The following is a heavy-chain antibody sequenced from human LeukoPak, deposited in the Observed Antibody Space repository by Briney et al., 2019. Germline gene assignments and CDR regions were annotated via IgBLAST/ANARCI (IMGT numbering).Heavy chain of an antibody. CDR1: SGSISTYY. Sequence: PSETLFLTCTVSSGSISTYYWGWIRQPPGKGLEWIGCVYYSGTTYYNPSLKSRVTISVDSSKNQFSLKLHSVTASDTAVYYCARDGGTYGMDVWGQGTTVTVSS. CDR3: ARDGGTYGMDV. D-gene: IGHD3-16*01. J-gene: IGHJ6*02. V-gene: IGHV4-59*01. CDR2: VYYSGTT.